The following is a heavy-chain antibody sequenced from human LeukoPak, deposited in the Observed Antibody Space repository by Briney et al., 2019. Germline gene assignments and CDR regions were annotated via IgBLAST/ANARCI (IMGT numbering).Heavy chain of an antibody. CDR1: GFTFSSYC. Sequence: PGGSLRLSCAASGFTFSSYCMHWVRQAPGKGLVWVSRINSDGSSTSYADSVKGRFTISRDNAKNTLYLQMNSLRDEDTAVYYCARDPYSGGYGAYYYYYMGVWGKGTTVTVSS. V-gene: IGHV3-74*01. CDR2: INSDGSST. D-gene: IGHD6-19*01. J-gene: IGHJ6*03. CDR3: ARDPYSGGYGAYYYYYMGV.